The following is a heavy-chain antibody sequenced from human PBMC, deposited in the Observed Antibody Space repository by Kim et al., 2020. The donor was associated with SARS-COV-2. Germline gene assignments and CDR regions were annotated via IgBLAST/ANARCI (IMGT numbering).Heavy chain of an antibody. J-gene: IGHJ4*02. CDR2: ISSSSSYI. CDR1: GFTFSSYS. CDR3: ARDRIMWFGELLRPFDY. Sequence: GGSLRLSCAASGFTFSSYSMNWVRQAPGKGLEWVSSISSSSSYIYYADSVKGRFTISRDNAKNSLYPQMNSLRAEDTAVYYCARDRIMWFGELLRPFDYWGQGTLVTVSS. D-gene: IGHD3-10*01. V-gene: IGHV3-21*01.